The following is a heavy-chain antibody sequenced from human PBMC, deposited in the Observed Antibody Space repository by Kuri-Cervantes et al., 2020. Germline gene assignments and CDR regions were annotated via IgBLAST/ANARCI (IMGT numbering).Heavy chain of an antibody. CDR2: IYYSGST. Sequence: SCTVSGGSISSGGYYWSWIRQHPGKGLEWIGYIYYSGSTYYNPSLKSRVTISVDTSKNQFSLKLSSVTAADTAVYCCARGVVYDILTGYYAPPHFDYWGQGTLVTVSS. J-gene: IGHJ4*02. CDR1: GGSISSGGYY. D-gene: IGHD3-9*01. V-gene: IGHV4-31*02. CDR3: ARGVVYDILTGYYAPPHFDY.